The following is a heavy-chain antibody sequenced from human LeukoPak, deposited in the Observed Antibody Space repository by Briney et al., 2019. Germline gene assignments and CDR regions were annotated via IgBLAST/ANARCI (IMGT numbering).Heavy chain of an antibody. J-gene: IGHJ5*02. CDR3: ARALQLLWFGEWWFDP. V-gene: IGHV1-46*01. CDR2: INPSGGST. Sequence: ASVKVSCKASGYTFTSYYMHWVRQAPGQGLEWMGIINPSGGSTSYGQKFQGRVTMTRDTSTSTVYMELSSLRSEDTAVYYCARALQLLWFGEWWFDPWGQGTLVTVSS. D-gene: IGHD3-10*01. CDR1: GYTFTSYY.